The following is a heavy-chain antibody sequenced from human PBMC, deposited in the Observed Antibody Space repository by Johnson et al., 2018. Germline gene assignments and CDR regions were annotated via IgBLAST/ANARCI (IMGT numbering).Heavy chain of an antibody. D-gene: IGHD6-13*01. V-gene: IGHV3-30*18. J-gene: IGHJ3*02. CDR3: AKVGGSNWYGRYGAFDI. CDR1: GFSFSSYG. Sequence: QVQLVQSGGGVVQPGRSLRLSCAASGFSFSSYGMHWVRQAPGKGLDWVAIISYDETSKYYADSVKGRFTISRDNSKNTLYLQMNSLRVEDTAVYYCAKVGGSNWYGRYGAFDIWGQGTMVIVSS. CDR2: ISYDETSK.